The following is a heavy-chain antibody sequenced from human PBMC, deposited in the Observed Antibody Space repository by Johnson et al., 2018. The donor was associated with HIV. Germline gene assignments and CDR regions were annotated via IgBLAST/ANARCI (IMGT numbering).Heavy chain of an antibody. D-gene: IGHD3-9*01. CDR1: GFTVSSNY. V-gene: IGHV3-66*01. CDR2: IYSGGST. J-gene: IGHJ3*02. Sequence: MQLVESGGGLVQPGGSLRLSCAASGFTVSSNYMSWVRQAPGKGLEWVSVIYSGGSTYYADSVKGRFTISRDNSKNTLYLQMNSLRAEDTAVYYCARDDILTGYYDAFDIWGQGKMVTVSS. CDR3: ARDDILTGYYDAFDI.